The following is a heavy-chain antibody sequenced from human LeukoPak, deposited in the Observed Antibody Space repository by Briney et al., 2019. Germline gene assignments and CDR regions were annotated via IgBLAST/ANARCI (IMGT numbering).Heavy chain of an antibody. V-gene: IGHV3-7*01. D-gene: IGHD6-6*01. CDR2: IKQDGSEK. J-gene: IGHJ4*02. Sequence: GGSLRLSCAASGFTFSSYWMSWVRQAPGKGLEWVANIKQDGSEKYYVDSVKGRFTISRDNAKNSLYLQMNSLRAEDTAVYYCAKDPTPGRLQYFFDRWGQGTLVIVSS. CDR3: AKDPTPGRLQYFFDR. CDR1: GFTFSSYW.